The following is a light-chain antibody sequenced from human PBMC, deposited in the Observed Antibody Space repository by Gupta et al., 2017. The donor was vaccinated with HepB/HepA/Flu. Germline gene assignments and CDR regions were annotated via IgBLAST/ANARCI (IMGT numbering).Light chain of an antibody. CDR3: QQYYSYPCS. Sequence: AIRMTQSPSSFSASTGDRVTITCQASQGISSYLAWYQQKPGKAPKLLIYAASTLQSGVPSRFSGSGSGTDFTLTISCLQSEDFATYYCQQYYSYPCSFGQGTKLEIK. J-gene: IGKJ2*04. CDR2: AAS. CDR1: QGISSY. V-gene: IGKV1-8*01.